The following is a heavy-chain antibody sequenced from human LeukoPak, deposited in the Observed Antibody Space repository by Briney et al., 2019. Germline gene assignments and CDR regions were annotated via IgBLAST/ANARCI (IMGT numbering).Heavy chain of an antibody. CDR1: GFTFSSYA. D-gene: IGHD3-22*01. CDR3: AKDYDSSGYYSVFDY. J-gene: IGHJ4*02. CDR2: ISGSGGST. Sequence: GGSLRLSCAASGFTFSSYAMSWVRQAPGKGLEWVSAISGSGGSTYYADSVKGRFTISRDNSKNTLYLQMNSLRAEDTAVYYSAKDYDSSGYYSVFDYWGQGTLVTVSS. V-gene: IGHV3-23*01.